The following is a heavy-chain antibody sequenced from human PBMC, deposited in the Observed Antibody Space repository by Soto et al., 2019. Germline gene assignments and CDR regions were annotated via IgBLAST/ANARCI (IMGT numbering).Heavy chain of an antibody. CDR1: GGSISSGGYY. V-gene: IGHV4-31*03. CDR3: ARWVVTPIHYDFWSGYYTH. D-gene: IGHD3-3*01. Sequence: PSETLSLTCTVSGGSISSGGYYWSWIRQHPGKGLEWIGYIYYSGSTYYNPSLKSRVTISVDTSKNQFSLKLSSVTAADTAVYYCARWVVTPIHYDFWSGYYTHWGQGTLVTVSS. J-gene: IGHJ4*02. CDR2: IYYSGST.